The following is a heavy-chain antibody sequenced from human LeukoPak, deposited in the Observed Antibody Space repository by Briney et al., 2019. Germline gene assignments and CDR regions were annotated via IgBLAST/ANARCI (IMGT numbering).Heavy chain of an antibody. V-gene: IGHV3-23*01. D-gene: IGHD1-26*01. Sequence: GGSLRLSCAASGFAFSSYVMTWVRQAPGKGLEWVSGISGSGGSTYDADSVKGRFTISRDSSKNTLYLQMNSLRVEDTAVYYCAKAGSYWDFDYWGQGTLVIVSS. CDR3: AKAGSYWDFDY. CDR2: ISGSGGST. J-gene: IGHJ4*02. CDR1: GFAFSSYV.